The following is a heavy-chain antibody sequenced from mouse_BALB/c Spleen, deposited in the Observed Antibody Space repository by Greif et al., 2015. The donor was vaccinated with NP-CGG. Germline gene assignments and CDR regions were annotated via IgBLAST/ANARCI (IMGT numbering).Heavy chain of an antibody. D-gene: IGHD3-2*01. CDR2: ISTYYGDA. CDR3: ALDSSGLFAY. V-gene: IGHV1S137*01. Sequence: VKLQESGAELVRPGVSVKISCKGSGYTFTDYAMHWVKQSHAKSLEWIGVISTYYGDASYNQKFKGKATMTVDKSSSTAYMELARLTSEDSAIYYCALDSSGLFAYWGQGTLVTVSA. J-gene: IGHJ3*01. CDR1: GYTFTDYA.